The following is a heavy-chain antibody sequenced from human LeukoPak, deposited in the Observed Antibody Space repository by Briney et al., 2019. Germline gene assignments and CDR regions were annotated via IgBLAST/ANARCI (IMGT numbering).Heavy chain of an antibody. CDR2: IYHSGST. D-gene: IGHD3-3*01. CDR3: ARENLRFLEWSNAYYFDY. J-gene: IGHJ4*02. CDR1: GGSISSGGYY. Sequence: SETLSLTCTVSGGSISSGGYYWSWIRQPPGKGLEWIGYIYHSGSTYYNPSLKSRVTISVDRSKNQFSLKLSSVTAADTAVYYCARENLRFLEWSNAYYFDYWGQGTLVTVSS. V-gene: IGHV4-30-2*01.